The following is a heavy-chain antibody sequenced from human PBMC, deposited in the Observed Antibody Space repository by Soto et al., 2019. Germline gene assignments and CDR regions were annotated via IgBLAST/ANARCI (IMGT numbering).Heavy chain of an antibody. CDR1: LDSIRNSY. Sequence: SETLSLTCRVSLDSIRNSYWTWIRQPAGKGLEWIGHIYSSGNANYNPSLKSRVTMSLDTSKNQFSLSLKSVTAADTAIYYCAKGRGFYSDNYFDPWGQGTQVTVSS. V-gene: IGHV4-4*07. CDR3: AKGRGFYSDNYFDP. J-gene: IGHJ5*02. CDR2: IYSSGNA. D-gene: IGHD3-22*01.